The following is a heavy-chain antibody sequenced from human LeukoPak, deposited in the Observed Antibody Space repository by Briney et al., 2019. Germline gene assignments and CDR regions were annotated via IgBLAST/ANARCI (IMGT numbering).Heavy chain of an antibody. V-gene: IGHV3-64*01. CDR1: GFTFSSYA. J-gene: IGHJ4*02. CDR3: VRVDYGDFVFDY. D-gene: IGHD4-17*01. CDR2: ITGSGGST. Sequence: GGSLRLSCAASGFTFSSYAMYWVRQAPGKGLEYVSAITGSGGSTYYANSVKGRFTISRDNSKNTLYLQMGSLRAEDMAVYYCVRVDYGDFVFDYWGQGTLVTVSS.